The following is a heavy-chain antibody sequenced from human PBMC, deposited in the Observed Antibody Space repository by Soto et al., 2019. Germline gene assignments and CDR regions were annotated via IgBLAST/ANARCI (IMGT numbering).Heavy chain of an antibody. D-gene: IGHD3-3*01. CDR3: ARGPDHLYDFWSSWFDP. Sequence: ASVKVSCKASGYTFTSYAMHWVRQAPGQRLEWMGWINAGNGNTKYSQKFQGRVTITRDTSASTAYMELSSLRSEDTAVYYCARGPDHLYDFWSSWFDPWGQGTLVTVSS. V-gene: IGHV1-3*01. J-gene: IGHJ5*02. CDR2: INAGNGNT. CDR1: GYTFTSYA.